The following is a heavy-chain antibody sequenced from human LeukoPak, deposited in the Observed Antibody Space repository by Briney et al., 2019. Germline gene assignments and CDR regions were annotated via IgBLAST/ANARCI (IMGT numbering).Heavy chain of an antibody. CDR3: AKDRGYSYGYYMDV. D-gene: IGHD5-18*01. V-gene: IGHV3-9*01. CDR2: ISWNSGSI. J-gene: IGHJ6*03. CDR1: GFTFDDYA. Sequence: GRSLRLSCAASGFTFDDYAMHWVRQAPGKGLEWVSGISWNSGSIGYADSVKGRFTISRDNAKNSLYLQMNSLRAEDTAVYYCAKDRGYSYGYYMDVWGKGTTVTVSS.